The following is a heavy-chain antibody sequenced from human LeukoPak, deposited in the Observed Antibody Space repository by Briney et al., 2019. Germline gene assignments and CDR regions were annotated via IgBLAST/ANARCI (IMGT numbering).Heavy chain of an antibody. CDR1: GFTFSSYW. J-gene: IGHJ6*03. CDR2: VNQDGSRN. D-gene: IGHD2-2*01. V-gene: IGHV3-7*01. Sequence: PGGSLRLSCVASGFTFSSYWMNWVRQAPGKGLEWVAIVNQDGSRNYYVDSVKGRFTISRDNAENSLYLQMNSLRAEDTAVYFCARDRGYCTSTDCYGYYYFMDVWGKGTTVTVSS. CDR3: ARDRGYCTSTDCYGYYYFMDV.